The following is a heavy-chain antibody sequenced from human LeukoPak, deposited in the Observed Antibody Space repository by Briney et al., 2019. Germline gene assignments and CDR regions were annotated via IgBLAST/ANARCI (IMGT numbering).Heavy chain of an antibody. V-gene: IGHV1-18*01. Sequence: GASVEVSYKASGYTFTSYGIIWVRQAPGAGLEWMVWMSAYNGNTNYAQKLQGRVTMTTDTSTSTAYMELRSLRSDDTAVYYCARDPFGGVPATLPLDYWGQGTLVTVSS. D-gene: IGHD2-8*02. CDR1: GYTFTSYG. J-gene: IGHJ4*02. CDR2: MSAYNGNT. CDR3: ARDPFGGVPATLPLDY.